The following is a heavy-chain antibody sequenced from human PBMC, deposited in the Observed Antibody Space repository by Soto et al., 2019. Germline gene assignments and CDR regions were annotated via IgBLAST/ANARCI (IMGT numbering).Heavy chain of an antibody. D-gene: IGHD2-2*01. CDR1: GFTFSSYG. V-gene: IGHV3-33*01. CDR3: ARDYCSSTSCYVWYYYMDV. Sequence: GSLRLSCAASGFTFSSYGMHWVRQAPGKGLEWVAVIWYDGSNKYYADSVKGRFTISRDNSKNTLYLQMNSLRAEDTAVYYCARDYCSSTSCYVWYYYMDVWGKGTTVTVSS. J-gene: IGHJ6*03. CDR2: IWYDGSNK.